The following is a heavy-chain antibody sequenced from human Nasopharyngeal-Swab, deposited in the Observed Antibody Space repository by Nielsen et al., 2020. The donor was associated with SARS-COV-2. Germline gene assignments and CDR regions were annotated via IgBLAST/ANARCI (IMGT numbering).Heavy chain of an antibody. J-gene: IGHJ6*03. CDR3: ASHDYGVNGEYYYMDV. Sequence: WIRQPPGKGLEWIGYIYYSGSTNYNPSLKSQVTISVDTSKNQFSLKLSSVTAADTAVYYCASHDYGVNGEYYYMDVWGKGTTVTVSS. D-gene: IGHD4-17*01. CDR2: IYYSGST. V-gene: IGHV4-61*07.